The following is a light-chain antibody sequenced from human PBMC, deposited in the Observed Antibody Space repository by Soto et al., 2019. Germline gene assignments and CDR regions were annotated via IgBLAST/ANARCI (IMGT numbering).Light chain of an antibody. V-gene: IGKV1-5*03. Sequence: DIQMTQSPSTLSGSVGDRVTITCRASQTISSWLAWYQQKPGKAPKLLIYKASTLKSGVPSRFSGSGSGTEFTLTINSLQSEDFAVYYCQRYNNWPLTFGGGTKVDI. CDR2: KAS. J-gene: IGKJ4*01. CDR3: QRYNNWPLT. CDR1: QTISSW.